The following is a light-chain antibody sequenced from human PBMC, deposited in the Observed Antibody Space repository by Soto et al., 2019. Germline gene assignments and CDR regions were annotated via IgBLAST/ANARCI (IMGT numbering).Light chain of an antibody. CDR3: CSYAGSNTWV. J-gene: IGLJ3*02. V-gene: IGLV2-23*01. CDR2: EGN. Sequence: QSALTQPASVSGSPGQSITISCTGTTSDVGKYNLVSWYQQHPGKAPQLILFEGNKRHSGVSNRFSGSRSGNMASLTISGLQAEDEADYYCCSYAGSNTWVFGEGTQLTVL. CDR1: TSDVGKYNL.